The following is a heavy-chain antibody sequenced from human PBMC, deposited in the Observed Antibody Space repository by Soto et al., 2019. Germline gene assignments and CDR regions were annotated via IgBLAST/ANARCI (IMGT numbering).Heavy chain of an antibody. CDR2: IMPIIGTA. CDR3: ARDLEFRDGNISHLDY. D-gene: IGHD3-10*01. CDR1: GGTFSSHV. V-gene: IGHV1-69*01. Sequence: QVQLVQSGAVVKKPGSSVKVSCKASGGTFSSHVFNWVRQAPGQGLEWMGGIMPIIGTANYAQKFQGRVTITADESTSTAYMELSSLRSEDTAVYYCARDLEFRDGNISHLDYWGQGTLVTVSS. J-gene: IGHJ4*02.